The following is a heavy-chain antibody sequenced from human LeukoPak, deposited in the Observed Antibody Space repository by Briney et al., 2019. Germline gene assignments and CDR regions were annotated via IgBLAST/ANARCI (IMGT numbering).Heavy chain of an antibody. Sequence: SETLSLTCTVSGGSISSYYWSWIRQPPGKGLEWIGYIYYTGSTNYNPSLKSRVTISVDTSKNQFSLKLSSVTAADTAVYYCARVDSSNWYDSRGYFDYWGRGTLVTVSS. CDR2: IYYTGST. V-gene: IGHV4-59*01. CDR3: ARVDSSNWYDSRGYFDY. D-gene: IGHD6-13*01. CDR1: GGSISSYY. J-gene: IGHJ4*02.